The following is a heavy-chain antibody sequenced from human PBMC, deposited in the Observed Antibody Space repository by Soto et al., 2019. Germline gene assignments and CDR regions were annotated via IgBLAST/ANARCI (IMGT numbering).Heavy chain of an antibody. D-gene: IGHD6-6*01. Sequence: SATLSLTCTVSGGSVSSGRYYWSWIRQPPGKGLEWFGYIYYSGLTNYSPSLKSRVAISIDTSKIQFSLILSSVTAADSAVYYWVRTPTSPRRFDSWGQGTLVTVSS. V-gene: IGHV4-61*01. CDR3: VRTPTSPRRFDS. CDR1: GGSVSSGRYY. J-gene: IGHJ5*01. CDR2: IYYSGLT.